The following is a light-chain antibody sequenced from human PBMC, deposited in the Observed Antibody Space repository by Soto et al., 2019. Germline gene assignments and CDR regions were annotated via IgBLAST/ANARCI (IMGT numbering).Light chain of an antibody. CDR3: QQYENLPT. CDR1: QNINNY. V-gene: IGKV1-33*01. Sequence: DIQMTQSPSSLSASVGDRVTITFQASQNINNYLNWYQQKPGRAPKLLIYDASNLEAGVPSRFRGSGSGTDFTFTISRLQPDDIATYYCQQYENLPTFGQGTRLEVK. CDR2: DAS. J-gene: IGKJ5*01.